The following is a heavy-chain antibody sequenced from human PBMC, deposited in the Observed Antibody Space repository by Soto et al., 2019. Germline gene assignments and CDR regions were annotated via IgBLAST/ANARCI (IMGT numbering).Heavy chain of an antibody. CDR2: IKSKNDGGTT. D-gene: IGHD2-15*01. Sequence: PGGSLRLSCAASGFTFITAWMNWVRQAPGKGLEWVGRIKSKNDGGTTDYAAPVKGRFTISRDDSKNTVYLQMNSLRTEDTGLYYCAADLPGHGGGYEFDYWGQGTPVTVSS. V-gene: IGHV3-15*07. J-gene: IGHJ4*01. CDR1: GFTFITAW. CDR3: AADLPGHGGGYEFDY.